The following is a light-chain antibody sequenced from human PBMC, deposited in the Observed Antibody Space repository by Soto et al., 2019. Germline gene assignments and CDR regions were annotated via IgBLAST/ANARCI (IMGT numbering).Light chain of an antibody. V-gene: IGKV1-27*01. Sequence: DIQMTQSPSSLSASVGDRVTITCRASQGISNYLAWYQQKPGKVPKLLIFAASTLQSGVPSRFSGSGSGADFTLSISSLQPEDVATYYCQKYNSAPYTFGQGTKLEIK. CDR1: QGISNY. J-gene: IGKJ2*01. CDR3: QKYNSAPYT. CDR2: AAS.